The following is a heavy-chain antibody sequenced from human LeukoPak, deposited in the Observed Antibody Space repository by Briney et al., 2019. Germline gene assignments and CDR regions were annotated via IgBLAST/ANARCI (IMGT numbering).Heavy chain of an antibody. CDR3: ARGASADY. V-gene: IGHV4-59*11. J-gene: IGHJ4*02. CDR2: IYYSGST. Sequence: PSETLSLTCTVSGGSISSHYWSWLRQPPGKGLEWIGYIYYSGSTNYNPSLKSRVTISVDTSKNQFSLKLSSVTAADTAVYYCARGASADYWGQGTLVTVSS. CDR1: GGSISSHY.